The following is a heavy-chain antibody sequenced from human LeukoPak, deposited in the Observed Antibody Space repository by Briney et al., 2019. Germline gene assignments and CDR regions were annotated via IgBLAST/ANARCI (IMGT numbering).Heavy chain of an antibody. CDR2: IYPGDSDT. Sequence: GESLKISCKGSGYSFTSYWIGWVRQMPGKGLEWMGIIYPGDSDTRYSPSFQGQVTISADKSISTAYLQWSSLRAEDTAVYYCAETDRSLGAFDIWGQGTMVTVSS. CDR1: GYSFTSYW. CDR3: AETDRSLGAFDI. J-gene: IGHJ3*02. V-gene: IGHV5-51*01. D-gene: IGHD1-14*01.